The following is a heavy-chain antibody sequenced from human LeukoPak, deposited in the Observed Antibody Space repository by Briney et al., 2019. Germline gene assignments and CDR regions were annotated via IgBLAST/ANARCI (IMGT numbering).Heavy chain of an antibody. CDR1: GGSISSYY. V-gene: IGHV4-59*01. J-gene: IGHJ3*02. Sequence: SETLSLTCTVSGGSISSYYWSWIRQPPGKGLEWIGYIYYSGSTNYNPSLKSRVTISVDTSKNQFSLKLSSVTAADTAVYYCARSYGSGSQSRAFDIWGQGTMVTVSS. D-gene: IGHD3-10*01. CDR2: IYYSGST. CDR3: ARSYGSGSQSRAFDI.